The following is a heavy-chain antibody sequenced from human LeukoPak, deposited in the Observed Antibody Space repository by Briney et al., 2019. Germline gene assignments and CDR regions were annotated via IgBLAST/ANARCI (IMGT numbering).Heavy chain of an antibody. V-gene: IGHV3-23*01. CDR2: ISASRGST. J-gene: IGHJ4*02. CDR1: GFTFNNYG. Sequence: GGSLRLSCSASGFTFNNYGMHWVRQAPGKGLEWVSAISASRGSTYYADSVKGRFTISRDNSKNTLYLQMNSLRAEDTAVYYCAKSQVGRQFDYWGQGTLVTVSS. CDR3: AKSQVGRQFDY.